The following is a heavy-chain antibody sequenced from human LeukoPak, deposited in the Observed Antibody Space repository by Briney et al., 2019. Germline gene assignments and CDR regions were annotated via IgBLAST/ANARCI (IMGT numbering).Heavy chain of an antibody. CDR1: GFIFGAYW. Sequence: PGGSLRLSCSASGFIFGAYWMLWVRQVPGKGLEWVSRINGDGSTTNYADSVKGRFIISRDNAKNTLYLQMNSLRGEDTAIYYCARSQMDVWGQGTTVTVSS. CDR3: ARSQMDV. V-gene: IGHV3-74*01. CDR2: INGDGSTT. J-gene: IGHJ6*02.